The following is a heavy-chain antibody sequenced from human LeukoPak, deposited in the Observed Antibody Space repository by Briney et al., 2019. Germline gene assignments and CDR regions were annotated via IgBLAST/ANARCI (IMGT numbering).Heavy chain of an antibody. CDR3: ARDHNYAFDN. V-gene: IGHV3-48*01. J-gene: IGHJ4*02. CDR1: GFPFIEYG. D-gene: IGHD1-1*01. CDR2: IGIDSGNT. Sequence: GGSLRLSCTASGFPFIEYGMNWVRQAPGKGLEWISYIGIDSGNTKYADSVRGRFTISADKAKNSLYLQMNSLRVEDTAVYYCARDHNYAFDNWGQGTLVSVAS.